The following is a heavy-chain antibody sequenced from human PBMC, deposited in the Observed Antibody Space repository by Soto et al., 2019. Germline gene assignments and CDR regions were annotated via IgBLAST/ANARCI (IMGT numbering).Heavy chain of an antibody. CDR2: INHSGST. Sequence: PSETLSLTCTVSGGSISGYYCSWFRQPPGTGLEWIGEINHSGSTNYNPSLKSRVTISVDTSKNQFSLKLTSVTAADAALYYCARDFFDSSDYTTNWFDPWGQGTLVTV. D-gene: IGHD3-22*01. V-gene: IGHV4-34*01. CDR1: GGSISGYY. CDR3: ARDFFDSSDYTTNWFDP. J-gene: IGHJ5*02.